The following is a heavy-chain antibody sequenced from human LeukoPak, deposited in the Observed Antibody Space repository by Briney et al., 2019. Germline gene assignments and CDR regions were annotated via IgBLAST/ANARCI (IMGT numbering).Heavy chain of an antibody. Sequence: GGSLRLSCAASGFTFSSYSINWVRQAPGQGLEWVSYISSSSSTIYYANSVKGRFTISRDNAKKSLYLQMNSLRAEDTAVYYCARLRATTVVGDFDYWGQGTLVTVSS. CDR2: ISSSSSTI. J-gene: IGHJ4*02. V-gene: IGHV3-48*04. D-gene: IGHD4-23*01. CDR1: GFTFSSYS. CDR3: ARLRATTVVGDFDY.